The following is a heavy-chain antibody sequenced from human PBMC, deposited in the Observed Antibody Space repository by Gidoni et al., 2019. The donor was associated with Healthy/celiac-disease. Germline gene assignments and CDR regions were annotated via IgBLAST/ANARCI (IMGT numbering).Heavy chain of an antibody. D-gene: IGHD6-19*01. CDR3: ARVVSSSGWLGGAFDI. J-gene: IGHJ3*02. Sequence: QVQLPQSGPGPVTPSQARPSPCALPGDTVPRNSAAWNWTRQSPSRGLEWLGRTYYRSKWYNDYAVSVKSRITINPDTSKTQFSLQLNSVTPEDTAVYYCARVVSSSGWLGGAFDIWGQGTMVTVSS. V-gene: IGHV6-1*01. CDR2: TYYRSKWYN. CDR1: GDTVPRNSAA.